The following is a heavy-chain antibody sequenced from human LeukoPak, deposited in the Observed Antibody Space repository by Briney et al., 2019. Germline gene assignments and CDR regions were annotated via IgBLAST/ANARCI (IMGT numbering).Heavy chain of an antibody. D-gene: IGHD7-27*01. CDR3: ARRVTGDLRRFDY. CDR2: INYSGST. J-gene: IGHJ4*02. CDR1: GGSISCSGYS. Sequence: SETLSLTCTVSGGSISCSGYSWGWIRQPPGKGLEWIGNINYSGSTYYNPSFKSRVTIFVDTSKNQFSLKVTSVTAADTAVYFYARRVTGDLRRFDYWGQGTLVTVSS. V-gene: IGHV4-39*01.